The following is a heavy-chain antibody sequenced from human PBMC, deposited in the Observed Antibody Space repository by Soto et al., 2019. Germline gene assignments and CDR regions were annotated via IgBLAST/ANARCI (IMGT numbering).Heavy chain of an antibody. V-gene: IGHV1-69*13. D-gene: IGHD3-3*01. J-gene: IGHJ6*02. Sequence: SVKVSCKASGGTFSSYAISWVRQAPGQGLEWMGGIIPIFGTANYAQKFQGRVTITADESTSTAYMELSSLRSEDTAVYYCARDKVTIFGVVIIPVGDYGMDVWGQ. CDR3: ARDKVTIFGVVIIPVGDYGMDV. CDR2: IIPIFGTA. CDR1: GGTFSSYA.